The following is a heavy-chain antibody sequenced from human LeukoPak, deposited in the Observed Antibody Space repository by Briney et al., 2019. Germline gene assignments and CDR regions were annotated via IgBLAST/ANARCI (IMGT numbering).Heavy chain of an antibody. Sequence: KSSETLSLTCAVYGGSFSSYYWGWIRQPPGKGLEWIGSIYYSGSTYYNPSLKSRVTISVDTSKNQFSLKLSSVTAADTAVYYCARSLVATGFDYWGQGTLVTVSS. J-gene: IGHJ4*02. D-gene: IGHD5-12*01. V-gene: IGHV4-39*07. CDR3: ARSLVATGFDY. CDR2: IYYSGST. CDR1: GGSFSSYY.